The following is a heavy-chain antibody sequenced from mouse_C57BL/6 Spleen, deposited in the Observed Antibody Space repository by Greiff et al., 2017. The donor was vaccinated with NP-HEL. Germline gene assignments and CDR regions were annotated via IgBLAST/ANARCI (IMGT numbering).Heavy chain of an antibody. D-gene: IGHD4-1*01. CDR2: IHPNSGST. CDR1: GYTFTSYW. J-gene: IGHJ1*03. Sequence: VQLQQPGAELEKPGASVKLSCKASGYTFTSYWMHWVKQRPGQGLEWIGMIHPNSGSTNYNEKFKSKATLTVDKSSSTAYMQLSSLTSEDSAVYYCARSGTDRYFDVWGTGTTVTVSS. V-gene: IGHV1-64*01. CDR3: ARSGTDRYFDV.